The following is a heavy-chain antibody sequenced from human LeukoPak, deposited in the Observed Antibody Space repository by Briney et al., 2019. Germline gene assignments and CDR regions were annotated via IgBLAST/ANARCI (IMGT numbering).Heavy chain of an antibody. CDR3: ARDRDGDYQSDGFDP. CDR2: IYTSGST. V-gene: IGHV4-61*02. CDR1: GGSISSGSYY. D-gene: IGHD4-17*01. Sequence: TLSLTCTVSGGSISSGSYYWSWIRQPPGKGLEWIGRIYTSGSTNYNPSLKSRVTISVDTSKNQFSLKLSSVTTADTAVYYCARDRDGDYQSDGFDPWGQGTLVTVSS. J-gene: IGHJ5*02.